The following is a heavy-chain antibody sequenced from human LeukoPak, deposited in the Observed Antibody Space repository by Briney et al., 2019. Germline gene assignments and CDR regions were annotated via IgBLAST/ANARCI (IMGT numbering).Heavy chain of an antibody. CDR2: IYTSGST. Sequence: SQTLSLTCTVSGGSISSGSYYWSWIRQPAGKGLEWIGRIYTSGSTNYNPSLKSRVTISVDTSKNQFSLKLSSVTAADTAVYYCARVGFYDFWSGYPEYFQHWGQGTLVTVSS. J-gene: IGHJ1*01. CDR3: ARVGFYDFWSGYPEYFQH. D-gene: IGHD3-3*01. V-gene: IGHV4-61*02. CDR1: GGSISSGSYY.